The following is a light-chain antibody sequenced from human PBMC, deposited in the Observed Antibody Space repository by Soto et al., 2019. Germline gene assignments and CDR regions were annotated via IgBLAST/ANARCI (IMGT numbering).Light chain of an antibody. CDR3: SSYTSRSTVT. CDR1: SSDVGTYNY. V-gene: IGLV2-14*01. Sequence: QLVLTQPASVSGSPGQSITISCTGTSSDVGTYNYVSWYQHLPGKAPKLMIYEVSNRPSGVSNRFSGSKSGNTASLTIAGLQAEDEADYYCSSYTSRSTVTFGGGTKRTVL. J-gene: IGLJ2*01. CDR2: EVS.